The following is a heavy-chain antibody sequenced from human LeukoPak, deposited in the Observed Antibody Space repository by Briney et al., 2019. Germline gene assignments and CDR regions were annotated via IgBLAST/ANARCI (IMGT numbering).Heavy chain of an antibody. J-gene: IGHJ6*04. CDR2: IKKDGSGI. CDR3: AGGNSMDV. Sequence: PGGSLRLSCAVSGFPFSNSWVYWVRQAPGKGLEGVANIKKDGSGISYVDSVKGRFIISRDNARNSLYLQMNSLRVEDTAVYLCAGGNSMDVWGKGTAVTVSS. V-gene: IGHV3-7*03. D-gene: IGHD1/OR15-1a*01. CDR1: GFPFSNSW.